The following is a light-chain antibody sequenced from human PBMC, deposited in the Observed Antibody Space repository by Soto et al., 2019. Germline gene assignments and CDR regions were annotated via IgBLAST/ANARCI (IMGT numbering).Light chain of an antibody. CDR2: EVS. CDR3: LSKTSSISYV. V-gene: IGLV2-14*01. Sequence: QSVLTQPASVSGSPGQSITISCTGTTSDDGGYNYVSWYQQHSGKVPKLLIHEVSNRPSGVSNRFSGSKSGNTASLTISGLQAEDEADYYCLSKTSSISYVFGTGTKVTVL. CDR1: TSDDGGYNY. J-gene: IGLJ1*01.